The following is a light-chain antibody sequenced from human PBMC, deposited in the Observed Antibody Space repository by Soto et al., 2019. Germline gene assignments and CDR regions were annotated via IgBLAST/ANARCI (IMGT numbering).Light chain of an antibody. CDR1: QSISNY. CDR2: AAS. J-gene: IGKJ4*01. V-gene: IGKV1-39*01. CDR3: QQSYSTPLT. Sequence: DIQMTQSPSSLSASGGDRVTITCRASQSISNYLNWYQQKPGKSPKFLIYAASSLQSGVPSRFSGRGSGTDFTLTISRLQPEDFAIYYCQQSYSTPLTFGGGTKVEIK.